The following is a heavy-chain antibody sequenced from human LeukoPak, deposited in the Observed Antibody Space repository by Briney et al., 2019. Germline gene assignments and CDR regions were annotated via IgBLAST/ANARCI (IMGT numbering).Heavy chain of an antibody. CDR1: GFTFSSYA. J-gene: IGHJ3*02. D-gene: IGHD3-3*01. V-gene: IGHV3-30*04. CDR2: ISYDESNK. CDR3: VRDPYYDFWTGSPGAFDI. Sequence: GGSLRLSCAASGFTFSSYAMHWVRQAPGKGLEWVAVISYDESNKHYADSVKGRLTISRDNSKNTLYLQMNSLRAGDTAVYYCVRDPYYDFWTGSPGAFDIWGQGTMVTVSS.